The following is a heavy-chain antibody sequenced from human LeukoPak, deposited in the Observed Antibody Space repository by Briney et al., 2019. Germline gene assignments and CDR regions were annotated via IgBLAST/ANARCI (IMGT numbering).Heavy chain of an antibody. CDR3: AKTTSYDILTGPDY. D-gene: IGHD3-9*01. Sequence: GGSLGLSCAASGFTFDDYAMHWVRQAPGKGLEWVSGISWNSGSIGYADSVKGRFTISRDNAKNSLYLQMNSLRAEDTALYYCAKTTSYDILTGPDYWGQGTLVTVSS. J-gene: IGHJ4*02. CDR1: GFTFDDYA. V-gene: IGHV3-9*01. CDR2: ISWNSGSI.